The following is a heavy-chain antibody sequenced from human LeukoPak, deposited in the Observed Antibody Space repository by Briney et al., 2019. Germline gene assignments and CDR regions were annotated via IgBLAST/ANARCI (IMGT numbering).Heavy chain of an antibody. D-gene: IGHD2-2*01. Sequence: GASVKVSCKASGGTFSSYAISWVRQAPGQGLEWMGGIIPIFGTANYAQKFQGRVTITADESTSTAYMELSSLRSEDTAVYYCARVECRSTSCYLDAFDIWGQGTMVTVSS. J-gene: IGHJ3*02. CDR1: GGTFSSYA. CDR2: IIPIFGTA. V-gene: IGHV1-69*13. CDR3: ARVECRSTSCYLDAFDI.